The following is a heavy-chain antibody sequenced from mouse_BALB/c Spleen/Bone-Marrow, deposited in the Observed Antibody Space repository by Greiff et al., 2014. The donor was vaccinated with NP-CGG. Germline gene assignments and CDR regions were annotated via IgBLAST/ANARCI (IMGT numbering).Heavy chain of an antibody. J-gene: IGHJ4*01. CDR1: GYTFTSYW. D-gene: IGHD2-4*01. V-gene: IGHV1-87*01. CDR2: IYPGDGDT. Sequence: QVQLQQSGAELARPGASVKLSCKAAGYTFTSYWMQWVKQRPGQGLEWIGAIYPGDGDTRYSQKFKEKATLTADKSSSTAYILLSSLASEDSAVYYCARRGSDYENAMDYWGQGTSVIVSS. CDR3: ARRGSDYENAMDY.